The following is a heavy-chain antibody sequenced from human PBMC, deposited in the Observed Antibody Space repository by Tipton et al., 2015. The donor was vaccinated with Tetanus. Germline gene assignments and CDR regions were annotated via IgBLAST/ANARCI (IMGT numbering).Heavy chain of an antibody. Sequence: SLRLSCAASGFTFSSYWMSWARQAPGKGLEWVANIKQDGSEKYYVDSVKGRFTISRDNAKNSLYLQMNSLRAEDTAVYYCARTYYDSSGYYPHWGQGTLVTVSS. J-gene: IGHJ4*02. CDR1: GFTFSSYW. CDR2: IKQDGSEK. D-gene: IGHD3-22*01. V-gene: IGHV3-7*01. CDR3: ARTYYDSSGYYPH.